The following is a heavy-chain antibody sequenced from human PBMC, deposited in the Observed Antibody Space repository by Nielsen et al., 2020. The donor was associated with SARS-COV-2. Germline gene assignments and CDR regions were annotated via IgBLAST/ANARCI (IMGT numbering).Heavy chain of an antibody. J-gene: IGHJ5*02. CDR1: GGSISSGGYS. D-gene: IGHD4-17*01. Sequence: SETLSLTCAVYGGSISSGGYSWSWIRQPPGKGLEWIGYIYHSGSTYYNPSLKSRVTISVDRSKNQFSLKLSSVTAADTAVYYCAREMTTVSNWFDPWGQGTLVTVSS. V-gene: IGHV4-30-2*01. CDR3: AREMTTVSNWFDP. CDR2: IYHSGST.